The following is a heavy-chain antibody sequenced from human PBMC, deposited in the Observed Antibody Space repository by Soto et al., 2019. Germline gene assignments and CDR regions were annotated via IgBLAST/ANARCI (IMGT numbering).Heavy chain of an antibody. CDR2: IKQDGSEK. Sequence: PXGSLRLSCAASGLTFSNYWMNWVRQAPGKGLEWVANIKQDGSEKYYVDSVKGRFTISRDNAKNSLWLQMNSLRAEDTAVYYCARDLIVRNPYHYPMDVWGQGTTVTVSS. D-gene: IGHD6-6*01. J-gene: IGHJ6*02. CDR3: ARDLIVRNPYHYPMDV. CDR1: GLTFSNYW. V-gene: IGHV3-7*01.